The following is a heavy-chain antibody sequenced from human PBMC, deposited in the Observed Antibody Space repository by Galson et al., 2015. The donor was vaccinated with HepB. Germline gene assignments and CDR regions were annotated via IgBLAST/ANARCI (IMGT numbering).Heavy chain of an antibody. CDR2: LSSHGDNE. V-gene: IGHV3-30*04. D-gene: IGHD3-16*01. CDR3: ARTFYFDY. Sequence: SCAASRFTFSSYAMNWVRQAPGKGLEWVAVLSSHGDNEYYADSVKGRFTISRDNSENTVYLQMHSLRVEDTAVYYCARTFYFDYWGQGTLVTVSS. J-gene: IGHJ4*02. CDR1: RFTFSSYA.